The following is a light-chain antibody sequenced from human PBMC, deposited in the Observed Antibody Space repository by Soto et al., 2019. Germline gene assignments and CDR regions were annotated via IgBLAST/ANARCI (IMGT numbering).Light chain of an antibody. CDR2: YDR. V-gene: IGLV3-21*04. CDR3: QVWDTNHDRAV. Sequence: SYELTQPPSVSVAPGETARLTCGESNIGTKSVHWYQQRPGQAPVLVIFYDRERPSGMPGRFSGSNSGNTATLTISRVEAGDEADYYCQVWDTNHDRAVFGGGTKLTVL. CDR1: NIGTKS. J-gene: IGLJ2*01.